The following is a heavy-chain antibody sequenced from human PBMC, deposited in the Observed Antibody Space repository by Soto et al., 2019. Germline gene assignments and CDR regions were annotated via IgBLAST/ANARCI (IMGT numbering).Heavy chain of an antibody. CDR2: ISYDGSNK. D-gene: IGHD2-15*01. CDR1: GFTFSSYA. J-gene: IGHJ6*02. V-gene: IGHV3-30-3*01. CDR3: ARALKVVVAAAYYYYYGMDV. Sequence: GGSLRLSCAASGFTFSSYAMHWVRQAPGKGLEWVAVISYDGSNKYYADSVKGRFTISRDNSKNTLYLQMNSLRAEDTAVYYCARALKVVVAAAYYYYYGMDVWGQGTTVTVS.